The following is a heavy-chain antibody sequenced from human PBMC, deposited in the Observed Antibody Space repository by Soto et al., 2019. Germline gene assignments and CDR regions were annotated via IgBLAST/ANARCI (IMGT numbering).Heavy chain of an antibody. V-gene: IGHV4-59*08. D-gene: IGHD3-22*01. CDR3: ARLGGFYQSLDS. J-gene: IGHJ5*01. Sequence: PSETLSLTCTVSGGSISSYYWSWIRQPPGKGLEWIGYIYYTGTTTYNPSIKSRVTISVDSSKNQFSLNLTSVSAADTAVYYCARLGGFYQSLDSWGQRTLVTVSS. CDR1: GGSISSYY. CDR2: IYYTGTT.